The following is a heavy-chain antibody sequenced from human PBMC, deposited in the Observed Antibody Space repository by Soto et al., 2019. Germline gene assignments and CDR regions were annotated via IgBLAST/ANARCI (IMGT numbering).Heavy chain of an antibody. V-gene: IGHV3-48*01. J-gene: IGHJ4*02. CDR3: AREYYDFWSGYFP. CDR2: ISSSSSTI. D-gene: IGHD3-3*01. Sequence: EVQLVESGGGLVQPGGSLRLSCAASGFTFSSYSMNWVRQAPGKGLEWVSYISSSSSTIYYADSVKGRFTIPRDTAKNSLYLQMNSLRAEDTAVYYCAREYYDFWSGYFPWGQGTLVTVSS. CDR1: GFTFSSYS.